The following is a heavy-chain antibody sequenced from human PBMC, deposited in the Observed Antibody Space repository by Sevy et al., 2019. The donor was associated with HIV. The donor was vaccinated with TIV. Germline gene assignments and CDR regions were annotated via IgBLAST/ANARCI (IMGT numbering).Heavy chain of an antibody. CDR3: TRGSGIDYYEKGMDL. Sequence: GGSLRLSCAASGSSFESFAMNWVRQAPGKGLEWVAYINKSSSYIYYSDSVKGRFTISRDNAKNSLFLQMNSLGAEDTAIYYCTRGSGIDYYEKGMDLWGHGTTVTVSS. V-gene: IGHV3-21*04. D-gene: IGHD3-10*01. J-gene: IGHJ6*02. CDR2: INKSSSYI. CDR1: GSSFESFA.